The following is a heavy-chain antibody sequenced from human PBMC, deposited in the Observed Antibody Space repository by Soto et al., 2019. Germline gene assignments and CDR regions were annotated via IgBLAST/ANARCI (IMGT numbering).Heavy chain of an antibody. Sequence: SGPTLVNPTETLSLTCTVSGFTLNNARMGVSWIRQPPGKALEWLAHIFSNDEKSYSTSLKSRLTISKDTSKRQVVLTMTNMDPVDTATYYCARSYRQWLGLHYYYGMDVWGQGTTVTVSS. J-gene: IGHJ6*02. CDR2: IFSNDEK. D-gene: IGHD6-19*01. CDR1: GFTLNNARMG. CDR3: ARSYRQWLGLHYYYGMDV. V-gene: IGHV2-26*01.